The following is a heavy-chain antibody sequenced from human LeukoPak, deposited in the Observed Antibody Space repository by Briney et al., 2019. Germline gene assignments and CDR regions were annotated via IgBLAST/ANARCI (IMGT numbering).Heavy chain of an antibody. D-gene: IGHD1-26*01. CDR1: GFTFSTYW. CDR2: IKPDGSEK. CDR3: ARGQSWAFDF. V-gene: IGHV3-7*05. Sequence: GGSLRLSCAASGFTFSTYWMSWVRQAPGKGLQWVVDIKPDGSEKYYVDSVKGRFTISRDNAKNSVDLQMNSLRVEDTAVYYCARGQSWAFDFWGQGTLVTVSS. J-gene: IGHJ4*02.